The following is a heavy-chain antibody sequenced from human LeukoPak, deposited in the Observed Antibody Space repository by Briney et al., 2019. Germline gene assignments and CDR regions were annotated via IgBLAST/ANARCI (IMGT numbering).Heavy chain of an antibody. Sequence: GGSLRLSCAASGFTFDDYGMSWVRQAPGKGLEWVSGINWNGGSTGYADSVKGRFTISRDNAKNSLYLQMNSLRAEDMAMYYCAKSHAGSDAFDMWGQGTVVTVSS. V-gene: IGHV3-20*04. D-gene: IGHD1-26*01. CDR3: AKSHAGSDAFDM. CDR1: GFTFDDYG. J-gene: IGHJ3*02. CDR2: INWNGGST.